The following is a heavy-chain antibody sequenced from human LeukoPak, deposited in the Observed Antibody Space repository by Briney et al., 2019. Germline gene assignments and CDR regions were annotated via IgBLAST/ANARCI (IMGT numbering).Heavy chain of an antibody. CDR3: ARVWELWTVFDY. CDR2: ISSSGSTI. J-gene: IGHJ4*02. CDR1: GFTFSDYY. D-gene: IGHD1-26*01. V-gene: IGHV3-11*01. Sequence: PGGSLRLSCAASGFTFSDYYMSWIRQAPGKGLEWVSYISSSGSTIYYADSVKGRFTFSRDNAKNSLYLQMNSLRAEDTAVYYCARVWELWTVFDYWGQGTLVTVSS.